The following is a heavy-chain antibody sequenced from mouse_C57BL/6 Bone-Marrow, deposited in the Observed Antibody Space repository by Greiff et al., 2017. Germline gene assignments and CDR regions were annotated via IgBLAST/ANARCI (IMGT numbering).Heavy chain of an antibody. CDR3: ARNLITTVVAFDY. J-gene: IGHJ2*01. CDR1: GFSLTSYG. Sequence: QVHVKQSGPGLVQPSQSLSITCTVSGFSLTSYGVHWVRQSPGKGLEWLGVIWSGGSTDYNAAFISRLSISKDNSKSQVFFKMNSLQADDTAIYYCARNLITTVVAFDYWGQGTTLTVSS. CDR2: IWSGGST. D-gene: IGHD1-1*01. V-gene: IGHV2-2*01.